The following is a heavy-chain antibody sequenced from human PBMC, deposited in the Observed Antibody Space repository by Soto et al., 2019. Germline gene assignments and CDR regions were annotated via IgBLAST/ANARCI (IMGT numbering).Heavy chain of an antibody. D-gene: IGHD2-15*01. Sequence: ASVKVSCKASGYTFTIYGISWVRQAPGQGLEWMGWISAYNGNTNYAQKLQGRVTMTTDTSTSTAYMELRSLRSDDTAVYYCARPLYCSGKGCAFDIWGQGTMVTVSS. CDR3: ARPLYCSGKGCAFDI. CDR1: GYTFTIYG. J-gene: IGHJ3*02. CDR2: ISAYNGNT. V-gene: IGHV1-18*01.